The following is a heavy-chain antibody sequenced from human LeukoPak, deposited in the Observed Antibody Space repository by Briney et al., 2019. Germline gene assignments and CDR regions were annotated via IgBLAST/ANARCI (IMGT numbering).Heavy chain of an antibody. CDR2: IKHDGSEK. CDR3: ARYCSSSSCHDAFDI. Sequence: GGSLRLSCAASGFTFSSYAMSWVRQAPGKGLEWVANIKHDGSEKYYVDSVKGRFTISRDNAKNSLYLQINSLRAEDTAVYYCARYCSSSSCHDAFDIWGQGTMVTVSS. J-gene: IGHJ3*02. CDR1: GFTFSSYA. D-gene: IGHD2-2*01. V-gene: IGHV3-7*01.